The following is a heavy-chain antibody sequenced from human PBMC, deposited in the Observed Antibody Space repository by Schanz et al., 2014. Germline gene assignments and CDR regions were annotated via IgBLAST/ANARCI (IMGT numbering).Heavy chain of an antibody. CDR1: GFGFSSYS. V-gene: IGHV3-23*01. Sequence: DVQLLESGGGLVQPGGSLRLSCAASGFGFSSYSMNWVRQAPGKGLEWVSGISGSGASTYYADSVKGRFTISSDNSKSTLYLQMSSLRAEDTAVYYCAKSQGSSFDSWGQGTLVTVSS. CDR2: ISGSGAST. D-gene: IGHD6-13*01. CDR3: AKSQGSSFDS. J-gene: IGHJ4*02.